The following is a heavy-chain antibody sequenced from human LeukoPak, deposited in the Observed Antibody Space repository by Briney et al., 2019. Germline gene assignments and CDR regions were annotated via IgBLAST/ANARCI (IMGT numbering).Heavy chain of an antibody. CDR3: ARAFPWNIVVVPAAMSGENWFDP. J-gene: IGHJ5*02. CDR2: MNPNSGNT. D-gene: IGHD2-2*01. V-gene: IGHV1-8*03. Sequence: GASVKVSCKASGYTFTSYDINWVRQATGQGLEWMGWMNPNSGNTGYAQKFQGRVTITRNTSISTAYVELSSLRSEDTAVYYCARAFPWNIVVVPAAMSGENWFDPWGQGTLVTVSS. CDR1: GYTFTSYD.